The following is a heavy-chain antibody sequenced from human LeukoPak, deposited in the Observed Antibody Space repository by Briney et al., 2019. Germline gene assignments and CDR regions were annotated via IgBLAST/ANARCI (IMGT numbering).Heavy chain of an antibody. D-gene: IGHD3-9*01. CDR1: GYTLTELS. J-gene: IGHJ3*02. Sequence: ASVKVSCKVSGYTLTELSMHWVRQAPGKGLEWMGGFDPEDGETIYAQKFQGRVTMTEDTSTDTAYMELSSLRSEDTAVYYCATGVILTGYWVGDDAFDIWGQGTMVTVSS. V-gene: IGHV1-24*01. CDR2: FDPEDGET. CDR3: ATGVILTGYWVGDDAFDI.